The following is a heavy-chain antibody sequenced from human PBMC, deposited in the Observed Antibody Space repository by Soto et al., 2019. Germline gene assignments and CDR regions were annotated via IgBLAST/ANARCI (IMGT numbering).Heavy chain of an antibody. D-gene: IGHD3-16*01. CDR1: GDSISSYY. CDR2: IYYSGST. J-gene: IGHJ5*02. CDR3: ARAWEHYGWGNCFDP. V-gene: IGHV4-59*12. Sequence: NPSETLSLTCTASGDSISSYYWSWIRQPPGKGLEWIGYIYYSGSTNYNPPLKSRVTISVDTSKNQFSLKLSSVTAADTAVFYCARAWEHYGWGNCFDPWGQGTLVTVSS.